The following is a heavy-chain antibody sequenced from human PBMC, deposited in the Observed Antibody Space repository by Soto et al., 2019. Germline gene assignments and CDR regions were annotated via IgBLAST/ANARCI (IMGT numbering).Heavy chain of an antibody. Sequence: PGGSLRLSCAASGFSFSTSIMYWVRQAPGKGLEWVSSISSTGSFIYYADSLKGRFTISRDNADNSPFLQMNNLRAEDTAVYYCARLSRANYDFWSGDYYFDSWGQGTLVTVSS. V-gene: IGHV3-21*01. J-gene: IGHJ4*02. D-gene: IGHD3-3*01. CDR2: ISSTGSFI. CDR1: GFSFSTSI. CDR3: ARLSRANYDFWSGDYYFDS.